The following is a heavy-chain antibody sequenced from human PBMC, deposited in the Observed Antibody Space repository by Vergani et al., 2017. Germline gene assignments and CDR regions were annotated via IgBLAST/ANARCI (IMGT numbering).Heavy chain of an antibody. Sequence: QVTLKESGPALVKPTQTLTLTCTFSGFSLSTSGMRVSWIRQPPGKALEWLARIDWDDDTFYSTSLKTRLTISKDTSKNQVVLTMTNMDTVDTATYYCARSSDGGSTGFDYWGQGTLVTVSS. CDR1: GFSLSTSGMR. V-gene: IGHV2-70*04. D-gene: IGHD3-16*01. J-gene: IGHJ4*02. CDR3: ARSSDGGSTGFDY. CDR2: IDWDDDT.